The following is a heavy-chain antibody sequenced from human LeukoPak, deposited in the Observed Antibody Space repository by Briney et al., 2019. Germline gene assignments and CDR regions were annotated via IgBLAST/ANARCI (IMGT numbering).Heavy chain of an antibody. CDR1: GFTFSNAW. CDR3: TTVPTFSTIFGVPYSGYYYMDV. D-gene: IGHD3-3*01. Sequence: PGGSLRLSCAASGFTFSNAWMSWVRQAPGKGLEWVGRIKSKTGEGTTDYAAPVKGRFTSSRDDSKNTLYLQMSSLKPEDTAVYYCTTVPTFSTIFGVPYSGYYYMDVWGKGTTVTVSS. V-gene: IGHV3-15*01. CDR2: IKSKTGEGTT. J-gene: IGHJ6*03.